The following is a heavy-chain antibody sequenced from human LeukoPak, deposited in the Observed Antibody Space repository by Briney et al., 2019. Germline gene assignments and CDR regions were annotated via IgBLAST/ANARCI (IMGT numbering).Heavy chain of an antibody. V-gene: IGHV1-69*13. CDR1: GGTFSSYA. J-gene: IGHJ4*02. Sequence: ASVKVSCKASGGTFSSYAISWVRQAPGQGLEWMGGIIPIFGTANYAQKFQGRVTITADESTSTAYMEPSSLRSEDAAVYYCARVMTDGYNYVMWDYWGQGTLVTVSS. CDR2: IIPIFGTA. D-gene: IGHD5-24*01. CDR3: ARVMTDGYNYVMWDY.